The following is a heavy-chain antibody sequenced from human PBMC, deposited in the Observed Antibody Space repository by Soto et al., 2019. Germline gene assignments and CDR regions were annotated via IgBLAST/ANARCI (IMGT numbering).Heavy chain of an antibody. V-gene: IGHV3-9*01. Sequence: LKISCAASGFTFDDYAMHWVRQAPGKGLEWVSGISWNSGSIGYADSVKGRFTISRDNAKNSLYLQMNSLRAEDTALYYCAKDIGVVVAARDYYYGMDVWGQGTTVTV. CDR3: AKDIGVVVAARDYYYGMDV. CDR2: ISWNSGSI. D-gene: IGHD2-15*01. CDR1: GFTFDDYA. J-gene: IGHJ6*02.